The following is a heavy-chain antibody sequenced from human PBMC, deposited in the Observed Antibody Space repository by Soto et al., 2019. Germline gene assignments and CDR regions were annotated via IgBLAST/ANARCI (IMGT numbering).Heavy chain of an antibody. Sequence: ASVKVSCKASGGTFSSYAISWVRQAPGQGLEWMGGIIPIFGTANYAQKFQGRVTITADESTSTAYMELSSLRSEDTAVYYCARVTTIFGTDYYGMDVWGQGTTVTVSS. CDR2: IIPIFGTA. V-gene: IGHV1-69*13. CDR3: ARVTTIFGTDYYGMDV. D-gene: IGHD3-3*01. J-gene: IGHJ6*02. CDR1: GGTFSSYA.